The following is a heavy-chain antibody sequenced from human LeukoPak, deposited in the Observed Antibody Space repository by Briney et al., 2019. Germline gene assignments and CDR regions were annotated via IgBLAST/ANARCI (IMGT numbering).Heavy chain of an antibody. D-gene: IGHD1-1*01. CDR1: GGSFSGYY. CDR2: INHSGST. CDR3: ASSTPLAYYFDY. J-gene: IGHJ4*02. V-gene: IGHV4-34*01. Sequence: PSETLSPTCAVYGGSFSGYYWSWIRQPPGKGLEWIGEINHSGSTNYNPSLKSRVTISVDTSKNQFSLKLSSVTAADTAVYYCASSTPLAYYFDYWGQGTLVTVSS.